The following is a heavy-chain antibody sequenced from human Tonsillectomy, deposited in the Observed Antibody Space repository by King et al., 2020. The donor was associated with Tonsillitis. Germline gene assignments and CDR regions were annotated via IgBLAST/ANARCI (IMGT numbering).Heavy chain of an antibody. J-gene: IGHJ5*02. V-gene: IGHV3-7*04. Sequence: VQLVESGGGLVQPGGSLRLSRAASGFTFSSYWMSWVRQAPGKGLEWVANIKQDGSEKYYVDSVKGRFTIPRDNAKNSLYLQMNSLRAEDTAVSYWARDPRLDLAAAGLNWFDPWGQGTLVTVSS. CDR3: ARDPRLDLAAAGLNWFDP. D-gene: IGHD6-13*01. CDR1: GFTFSSYW. CDR2: IKQDGSEK.